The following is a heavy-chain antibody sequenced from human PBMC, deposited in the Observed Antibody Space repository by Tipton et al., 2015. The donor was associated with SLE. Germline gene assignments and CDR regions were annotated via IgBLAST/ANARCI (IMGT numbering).Heavy chain of an antibody. V-gene: IGHV4-34*01. CDR1: GGSISSSSSYY. D-gene: IGHD7-27*01. J-gene: IGHJ3*02. CDR3: ARRAGTGDRAFDI. CDR2: INHSGST. Sequence: TLSLTCAVYGGSISSSSSYYWAWIRQPPGKGLEWIGEINHSGSTNYNPSLKSRVTISVDTSKNQFSLNLTSVTAADTAVYYCARRAGTGDRAFDIWGQGTMVTVSS.